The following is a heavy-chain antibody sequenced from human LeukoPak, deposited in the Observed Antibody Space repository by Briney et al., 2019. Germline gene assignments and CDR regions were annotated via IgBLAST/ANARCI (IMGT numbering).Heavy chain of an antibody. CDR1: GFTFSSYA. D-gene: IGHD6-13*01. Sequence: GGSLRLSCAASGFTFSSYAMHWVRQAPGKGLEWVAVMSFDGSNKYYADSVKGRFTISRDNSKNTLYLQLNSLRAEDTALYYCAKLTAVTPSDYWGQGTLVTVSS. CDR3: AKLTAVTPSDY. CDR2: MSFDGSNK. V-gene: IGHV3-30*04. J-gene: IGHJ4*02.